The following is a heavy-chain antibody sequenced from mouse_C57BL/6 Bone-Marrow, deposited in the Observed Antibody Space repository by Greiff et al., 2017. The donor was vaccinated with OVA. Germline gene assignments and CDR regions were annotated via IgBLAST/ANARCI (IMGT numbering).Heavy chain of an antibody. CDR1: GYSITSGYY. J-gene: IGHJ1*03. CDR3: ARQEFITTVVGYFDV. CDR2: ISYDGSN. D-gene: IGHD1-1*01. Sequence: EVKLQESGPGLVKPSQSLSLTCSVTGYSITSGYYWNWIRQFPGNKLEWMGYISYDGSNNYNPSLKNRISITRDTSKNQFFLKLNSVTTEDTATYYCARQEFITTVVGYFDVWGTGTTVTVSS. V-gene: IGHV3-6*01.